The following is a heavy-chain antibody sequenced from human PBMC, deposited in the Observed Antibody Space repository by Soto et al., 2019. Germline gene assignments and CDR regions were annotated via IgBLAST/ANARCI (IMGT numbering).Heavy chain of an antibody. CDR2: INYSGNT. Sequence: SETLSLTCAVSGGSISSEYFHWTWIRQSPGKGLEWIGSINYSGNTYYNSSLTSRVTISVDTSKNQFSLKLTSVTAADTTVYYCARRKEGWFDPWGQGTLVTVSS. CDR1: GGSISSEYFH. J-gene: IGHJ5*02. V-gene: IGHV4-39*01. CDR3: ARRKEGWFDP.